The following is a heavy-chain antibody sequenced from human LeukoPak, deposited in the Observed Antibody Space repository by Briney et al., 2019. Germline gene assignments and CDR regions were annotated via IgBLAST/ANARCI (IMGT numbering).Heavy chain of an antibody. V-gene: IGHV1-46*01. CDR3: AREIQRDGSGNYYVDY. D-gene: IGHD3-10*01. Sequence: ASVKVSCTASAYTFTTYYMHWVRQAPGQGLEWMGIINPSTGSTTYIQKFQGRVTMTRDTSTSTVHMELSSLRSEDTAVYYCAREIQRDGSGNYYVDYWGQGTLVTVSS. J-gene: IGHJ4*02. CDR1: AYTFTTYY. CDR2: INPSTGST.